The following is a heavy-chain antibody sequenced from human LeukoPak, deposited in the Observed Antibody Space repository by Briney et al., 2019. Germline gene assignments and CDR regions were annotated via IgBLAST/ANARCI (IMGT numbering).Heavy chain of an antibody. Sequence: GGSLRLSCAASGFTFSSYWMSWVRQAPGKGLEWVANIKQDGSEKYYVDSVKGRFTISRDNAKNSLYLQMNSLRAEDTAVYYCARETPGAVAGTPFDYWGQGTLVTVSS. CDR1: GFTFSSYW. D-gene: IGHD6-19*01. J-gene: IGHJ4*02. V-gene: IGHV3-7*01. CDR2: IKQDGSEK. CDR3: ARETPGAVAGTPFDY.